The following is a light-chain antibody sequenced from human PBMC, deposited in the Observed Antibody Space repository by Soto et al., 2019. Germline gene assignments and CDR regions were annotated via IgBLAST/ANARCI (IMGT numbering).Light chain of an antibody. CDR2: AAS. CDR1: QDIRVD. V-gene: IGKV1-6*01. Sequence: GDIVIITCRASQDIRVDVGWLQQRPGHAPNLLIYAASTLHTGVPSTFTGSGSGTDFTLTINDLQPEDVATYFCLQDYDFPYTFGQGTKVDI. J-gene: IGKJ2*01. CDR3: LQDYDFPYT.